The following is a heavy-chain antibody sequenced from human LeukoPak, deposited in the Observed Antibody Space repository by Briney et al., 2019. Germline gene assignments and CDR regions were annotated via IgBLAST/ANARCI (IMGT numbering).Heavy chain of an antibody. CDR3: ARDLPGEVLMVYATNWFDP. D-gene: IGHD2-8*01. CDR1: GGTFSSYA. V-gene: IGHV1-69*04. J-gene: IGHJ5*02. CDR2: IIPILGIA. Sequence: ASVKVSCKASGGTFSSYAISWVRQAPGQGPEWMGRIIPILGIANYAQKFQGRVTITAGKSTSTAYMELSSLRSEDTAVYYCARDLPGEVLMVYATNWFDPWGQGTLVTVSS.